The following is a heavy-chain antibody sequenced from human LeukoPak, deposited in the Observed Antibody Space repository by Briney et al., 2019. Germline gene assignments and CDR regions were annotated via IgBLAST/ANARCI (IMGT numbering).Heavy chain of an antibody. CDR1: GFTFSSYA. CDR2: ISSSSSYI. CDR3: ARGGFDYDSSGYYYLNAFDI. V-gene: IGHV3-21*01. D-gene: IGHD3-22*01. Sequence: GGSLRLSCAASGFTFSSYAMGWVRQAPGKGLEWVSSISSSSSYIYYADSVKGRFTISRDNAKNSLYLQMNSLRAEDTAVYYCARGGFDYDSSGYYYLNAFDIWGQGTMVTVSS. J-gene: IGHJ3*02.